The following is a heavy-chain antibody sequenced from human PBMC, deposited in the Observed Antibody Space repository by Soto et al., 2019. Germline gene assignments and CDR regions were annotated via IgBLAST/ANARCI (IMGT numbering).Heavy chain of an antibody. CDR2: ISDSGGST. Sequence: PGGSLRLSCSASGFPVNSYAMNWVRQAPGKGLEWVSTISDSGGSTYYADSVKGRFTISRDNSKNTVYLQMNSLRAEDTAIYYCAKRGTYSPSWPFDPWGLGTLVTVSS. CDR3: AKRGTYSPSWPFDP. CDR1: GFPVNSYA. J-gene: IGHJ5*02. V-gene: IGHV3-23*01. D-gene: IGHD6-13*01.